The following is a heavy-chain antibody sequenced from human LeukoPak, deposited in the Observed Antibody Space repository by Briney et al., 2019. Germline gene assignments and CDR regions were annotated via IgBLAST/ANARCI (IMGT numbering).Heavy chain of an antibody. Sequence: PSETLSLTCAVYGGSFSGYYWSWLRQPPGKGLEWIGEIDHNVSTNYNPSLKSRVTISVDTSKNQFSLKLISVTAADTAVYYCARGRVTIFGVVMWGYRRLRSYYMDVWGKGTTVTISS. D-gene: IGHD3-3*01. CDR2: IDHNVST. V-gene: IGHV4-34*01. CDR1: GGSFSGYY. J-gene: IGHJ6*03. CDR3: ARGRVTIFGVVMWGYRRLRSYYMDV.